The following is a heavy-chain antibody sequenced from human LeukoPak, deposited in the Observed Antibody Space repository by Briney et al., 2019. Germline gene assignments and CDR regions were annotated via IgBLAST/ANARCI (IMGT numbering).Heavy chain of an antibody. CDR3: ARDGPSYGKMPSYYFDY. V-gene: IGHV3-30-3*01. Sequence: GGSLRLSCAASGFTFSSYAMHWVRQAPGKGLEWVAVISYDGSNKYYADSVKGRFTISRDNSKNTLYLQMNSLRAEDTAVYYCARDGPSYGKMPSYYFDYWGQGTLVTVSS. D-gene: IGHD4-17*01. CDR1: GFTFSSYA. CDR2: ISYDGSNK. J-gene: IGHJ4*02.